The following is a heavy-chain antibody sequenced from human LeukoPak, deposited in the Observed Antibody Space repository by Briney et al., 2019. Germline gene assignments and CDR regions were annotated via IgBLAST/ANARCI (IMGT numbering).Heavy chain of an antibody. CDR2: GTA. J-gene: IGHJ3*02. D-gene: IGHD3-10*02. Sequence: GTANYAQKFQGRVTITTDESTSTAYMELSSLRSEDTAVYYCATSGLEYYYVNPYTGAFDIWGQGTMVTVSS. CDR3: ATSGLEYYYVNPYTGAFDI. V-gene: IGHV1-69*05.